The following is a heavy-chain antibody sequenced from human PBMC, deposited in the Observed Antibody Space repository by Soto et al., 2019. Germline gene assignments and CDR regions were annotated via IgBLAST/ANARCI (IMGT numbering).Heavy chain of an antibody. CDR3: ARDEDSPISYAPQSFDY. CDR1: GFTFSSYW. CDR2: IKQDGSEK. D-gene: IGHD2-2*01. Sequence: GGSLRLSCAASGFTFSSYWMSWVRQAPGKGLEWVANIKQDGSEKYYVDSVKGRFTISRDNAKNSLYLQMNSLRAEDTAVYYCARDEDSPISYAPQSFDYWGQGTLVTVSS. V-gene: IGHV3-7*05. J-gene: IGHJ4*02.